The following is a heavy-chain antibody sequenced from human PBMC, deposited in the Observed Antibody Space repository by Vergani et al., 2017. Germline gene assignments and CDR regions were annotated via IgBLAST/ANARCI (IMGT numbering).Heavy chain of an antibody. CDR1: GGTFSSYA. CDR3: ARVAVAGTLSEDYFDY. Sequence: QVQLVQSGAEVKKPGSSVKVSCKASGGTFSSYAISWVRQAPGQGLELMGGIIPIFGTANYAQKFQGRVTITADESTSTAYMELSSLRSEDTAVYYCARVAVAGTLSEDYFDYWGQGTLVTVSS. CDR2: IIPIFGTA. V-gene: IGHV1-69*12. J-gene: IGHJ4*02. D-gene: IGHD6-19*01.